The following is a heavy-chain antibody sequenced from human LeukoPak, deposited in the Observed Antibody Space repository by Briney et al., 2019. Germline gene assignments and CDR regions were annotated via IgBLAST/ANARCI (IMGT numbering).Heavy chain of an antibody. CDR3: ARGDSYDYVWGSDPYNWFDP. J-gene: IGHJ5*02. D-gene: IGHD3-16*02. V-gene: IGHV4-34*01. Sequence: SETLSLTCAVYGGSFSGYYWSWIRQPPGKGLEWIGEINHSGSTNYNPSLKSRVTISVDTSKNQFSLKLSSVTAADTAVYYCARGDSYDYVWGSDPYNWFDPWGQGTLVTVSS. CDR2: INHSGST. CDR1: GGSFSGYY.